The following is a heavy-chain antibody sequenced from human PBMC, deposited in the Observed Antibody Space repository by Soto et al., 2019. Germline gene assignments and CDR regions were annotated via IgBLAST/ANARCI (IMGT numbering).Heavy chain of an antibody. J-gene: IGHJ6*02. V-gene: IGHV1-3*01. CDR1: GYTFTSYA. CDR2: INAGNGNT. D-gene: IGHD1-1*01. CDR3: ARGDWNAARPVAYYYYYGMDV. Sequence: GASVKVSCKASGYTFTSYAMHWVRQAPGQRLEWMGWINAGNGNTKYSQKFQGRVTITRDTSASTAYMELSSLRSEDTAVYYCARGDWNAARPVAYYYYYGMDVWGQGTTVTVSS.